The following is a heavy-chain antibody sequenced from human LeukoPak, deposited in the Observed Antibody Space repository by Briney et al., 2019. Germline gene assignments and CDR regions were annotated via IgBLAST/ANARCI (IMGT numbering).Heavy chain of an antibody. CDR3: ARARRQWLVDY. D-gene: IGHD6-19*01. V-gene: IGHV4-38-2*02. Sequence: SETLSLTCSVSGYSISSGCYWGWIRQPPGKGLEWIGYIYYSGSTYYNPSLKSRVTISVDTSRERFSLKLSSVTAADTAVYYCARARRQWLVDYWGQGTLATVSS. CDR2: IYYSGST. J-gene: IGHJ4*02. CDR1: GYSISSGCY.